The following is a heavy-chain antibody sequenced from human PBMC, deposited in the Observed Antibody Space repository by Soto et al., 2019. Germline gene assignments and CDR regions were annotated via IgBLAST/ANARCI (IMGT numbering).Heavy chain of an antibody. CDR2: IIPIFGTA. J-gene: IGHJ5*02. CDR3: ARDLPGYSYGHGVCWFYP. CDR1: GGTFSSYA. D-gene: IGHD5-18*01. Sequence: SVKVSCKASGGTFSSYAISWVRQAPGQGLEWMGGIIPIFGTANYAQKFQGRVTITADESTSTAYMELSSLRSEDTAVYYCARDLPGYSYGHGVCWFYPWGQGTLVTVSS. V-gene: IGHV1-69*13.